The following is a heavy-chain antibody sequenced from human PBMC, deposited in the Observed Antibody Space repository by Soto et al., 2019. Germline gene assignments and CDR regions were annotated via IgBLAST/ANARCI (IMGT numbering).Heavy chain of an antibody. CDR1: GDSVSSKNAA. J-gene: IGHJ6*02. Sequence: SQTLSLTCAISGDSVSSKNAAWNWIRQSPSRGLEWLGRTYYRFKWYSDYEISMRSRTTITPDTSKNQFSLQVNSVTAEDTAVYYCTRGFLRNGMDVWGQGTTVTVSS. V-gene: IGHV6-1*01. D-gene: IGHD3-3*01. CDR2: TYYRFKWYS. CDR3: TRGFLRNGMDV.